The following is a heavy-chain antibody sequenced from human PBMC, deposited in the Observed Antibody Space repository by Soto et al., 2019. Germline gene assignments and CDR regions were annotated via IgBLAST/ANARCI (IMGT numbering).Heavy chain of an antibody. J-gene: IGHJ5*02. CDR2: IIPIFGTA. CDR3: AREDSSSSWFDP. CDR1: GGTFSRYA. Sequence: SVKVSCTASGGTFSRYAISWVRQAPGQGLEWMGGIIPIFGTANYAQKFQGRVTITADESTSTAYMELSSLRSEDTAVYYCAREDSSSSWFDPWGQGTLVTVSS. D-gene: IGHD6-6*01. V-gene: IGHV1-69*01.